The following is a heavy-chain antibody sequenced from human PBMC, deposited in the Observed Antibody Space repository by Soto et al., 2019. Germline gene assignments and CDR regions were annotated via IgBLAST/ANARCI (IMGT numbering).Heavy chain of an antibody. Sequence: SSYWMTWVRQAPGKGLEWLANIKADGSEKYYVDSVKGRFSISRDNGKNSLNLQMNSLRAEDAAVYYCVRDNGWYLLEYWGQGTLVNVSS. D-gene: IGHD6-19*01. V-gene: IGHV3-7*03. CDR3: VRDNGWYLLEY. J-gene: IGHJ4*02. CDR2: IKADGSEK. CDR1: SSYW.